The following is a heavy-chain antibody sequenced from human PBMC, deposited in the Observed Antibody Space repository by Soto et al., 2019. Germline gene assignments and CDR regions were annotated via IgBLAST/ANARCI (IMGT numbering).Heavy chain of an antibody. CDR1: GFTFSSYG. V-gene: IGHV3-33*01. CDR2: IWYDGSNK. Sequence: QVQLVESGGGVVQPGRSLRLSCAASGFTFSSYGMHWVRQAPGKGLEWVAVIWYDGSNKYYADSVKGRFTISRDNSKNTLYLQMNSLRAEDTAVYYCAREGGSYRSDLDYWGQGTLVTVSS. CDR3: AREGGSYRSDLDY. D-gene: IGHD3-16*02. J-gene: IGHJ4*02.